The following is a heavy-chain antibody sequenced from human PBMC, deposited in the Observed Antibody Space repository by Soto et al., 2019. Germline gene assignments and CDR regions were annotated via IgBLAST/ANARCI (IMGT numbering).Heavy chain of an antibody. Sequence: QVQLVQSGAEVKKPGSSVKVSCKASGGTFSSYAISWVRQAPGQGLEWMGGIIPIFGTANYAQKFQGRVTITADESPSTAYMELSSLRSEDTAVYYCASAVSGGPPFYYGMDVWGQGTTVTVSS. V-gene: IGHV1-69*12. J-gene: IGHJ6*02. CDR2: IIPIFGTA. CDR1: GGTFSSYA. D-gene: IGHD2-15*01. CDR3: ASAVSGGPPFYYGMDV.